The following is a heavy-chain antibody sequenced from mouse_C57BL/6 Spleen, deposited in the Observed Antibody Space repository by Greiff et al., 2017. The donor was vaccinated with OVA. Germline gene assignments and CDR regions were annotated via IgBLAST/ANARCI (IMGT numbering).Heavy chain of an antibody. CDR2: ISYDGSN. Sequence: ESGPGLVKPSQSLSLTCSVTGYSITSGYYWNWIRQFQGNKLEWMGYISYDGSNNYNPSLKNRISITRDTSKNQFFLKLNSVTTEDTATYYCARDGYWVAYWGQGTLVTVSA. CDR1: GYSITSGYY. J-gene: IGHJ3*01. V-gene: IGHV3-6*01. D-gene: IGHD2-2*01. CDR3: ARDGYWVAY.